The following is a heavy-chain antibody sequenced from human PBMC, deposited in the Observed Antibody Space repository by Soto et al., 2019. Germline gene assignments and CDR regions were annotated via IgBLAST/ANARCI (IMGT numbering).Heavy chain of an antibody. J-gene: IGHJ6*02. CDR3: ARGSTNLVPRYYGSGSKASYYYYYGMHV. Sequence: PGGSLRLSCAASGFTFSNYGMHWVRQAPGKGLEWVAVISYDGSNKYYADSVKGRFAISRDNPRNTLYLQMNSLRDEDTAVYYCARGSTNLVPRYYGSGSKASYYYYYGMHVWGQGTTVTVSS. D-gene: IGHD3-10*01. CDR1: GFTFSNYG. CDR2: ISYDGSNK. V-gene: IGHV3-30*03.